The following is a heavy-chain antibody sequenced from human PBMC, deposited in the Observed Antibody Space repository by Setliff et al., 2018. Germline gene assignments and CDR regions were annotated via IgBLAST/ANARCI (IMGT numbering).Heavy chain of an antibody. J-gene: IGHJ4*02. CDR1: GYTFTGYY. CDR3: ARRRYYYDSSGYRWGGFYFDY. CDR2: INPNSGGT. D-gene: IGHD3-22*01. V-gene: IGHV1-2*04. Sequence: ASVKVSCKASGYTFTGYYMHWVRQAPGQGLEWMGWINPNSGGTNYAQKVQGWVTMTRDTSISTAYMELSRLRSDDTAVYYCARRRYYYDSSGYRWGGFYFDYWGQGTLVTVSS.